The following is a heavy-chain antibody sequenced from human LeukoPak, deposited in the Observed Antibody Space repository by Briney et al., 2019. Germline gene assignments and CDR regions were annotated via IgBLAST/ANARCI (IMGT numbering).Heavy chain of an antibody. D-gene: IGHD6-19*01. Sequence: SETLSLTCAVYGASFSGYSWSWIRQPPGKGLEWIGEINRSGSTNYNPSLKSRVTISVQTSKNQFSLKLSSVTAADTAIYYCARESKGISGWPRLRATYYFDYWGQGTLVTASS. CDR2: INRSGST. V-gene: IGHV4-34*01. CDR1: GASFSGYS. CDR3: ARESKGISGWPRLRATYYFDY. J-gene: IGHJ4*02.